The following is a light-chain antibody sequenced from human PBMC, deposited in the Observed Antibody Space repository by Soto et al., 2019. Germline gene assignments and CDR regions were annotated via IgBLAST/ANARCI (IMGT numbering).Light chain of an antibody. V-gene: IGKV1-12*01. Sequence: DIQMTQSPSSLSASVGDRVTITCRASQGFSSWLAWYQQKPGQAPKLLIYAASSLQSGVPSRFSGSGSGTDFTLTISSLQPEDFATYYCQQANSFPHTCGQGPKLEIK. CDR1: QGFSSW. J-gene: IGKJ2*01. CDR3: QQANSFPHT. CDR2: AAS.